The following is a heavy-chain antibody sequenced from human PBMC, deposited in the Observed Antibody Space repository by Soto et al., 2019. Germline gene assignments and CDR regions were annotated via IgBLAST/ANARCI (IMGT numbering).Heavy chain of an antibody. V-gene: IGHV4-31*03. CDR2: IYYSGST. CDR1: GGSISSGGYY. J-gene: IGHJ6*02. Sequence: LSLTCTVSGGSISSGGYYWSWIRQHPGKGLEWIGYIYYSGSTYYNPSLKSRVTISVDTSKNQFSLKLSSVTAADTAVYYCARDKPSYYGMDVWGQGTTVTVSS. CDR3: ARDKPSYYGMDV.